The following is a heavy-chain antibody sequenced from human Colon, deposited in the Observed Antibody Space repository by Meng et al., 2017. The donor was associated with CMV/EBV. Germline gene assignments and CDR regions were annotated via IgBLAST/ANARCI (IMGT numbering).Heavy chain of an antibody. D-gene: IGHD7-27*01. Sequence: GSLRLSCAASGFTFSSYAMSWVRQAPGKGLEWIGYIYFSGDTKYNPSLKSRVSFSLDTSKNQFSLELTSVTAADTAVYYCANSLGNGPDFDYWGQGTLVTVSS. CDR1: GFTFSSYA. CDR3: ANSLGNGPDFDY. J-gene: IGHJ4*02. CDR2: IYFSGDT. V-gene: IGHV4-59*01.